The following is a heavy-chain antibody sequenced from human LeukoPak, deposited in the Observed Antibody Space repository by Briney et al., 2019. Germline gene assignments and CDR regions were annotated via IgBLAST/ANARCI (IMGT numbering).Heavy chain of an antibody. J-gene: IGHJ4*02. Sequence: GGSLRLSCAASGFTFSNAWMNWVRQAPGKGLEWVAVISYDGSNKYYADSVKGRFTISRDNSKNTLYLQMNSLRAEDTAVYYCAKDSGSYLDYWGQGTLVTVSS. V-gene: IGHV3-30*18. CDR3: AKDSGSYLDY. CDR2: ISYDGSNK. D-gene: IGHD1-26*01. CDR1: GFTFSNAW.